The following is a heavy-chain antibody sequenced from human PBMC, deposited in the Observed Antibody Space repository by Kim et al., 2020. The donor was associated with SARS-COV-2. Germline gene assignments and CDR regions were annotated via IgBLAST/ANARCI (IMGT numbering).Heavy chain of an antibody. CDR1: GYTFTSYG. CDR3: ARSATMVRGVILNGVDY. V-gene: IGHV1-18*01. CDR2: ISAYNGNT. D-gene: IGHD3-10*01. Sequence: ASVKVSCKASGYTFTSYGISWVRQAPGQGLEWMGWISAYNGNTNYAQKLQGRVTMTTDTSTSTAYMELRSLRSDDTAVYYCARSATMVRGVILNGVDYWGQGTLVTVSS. J-gene: IGHJ4*02.